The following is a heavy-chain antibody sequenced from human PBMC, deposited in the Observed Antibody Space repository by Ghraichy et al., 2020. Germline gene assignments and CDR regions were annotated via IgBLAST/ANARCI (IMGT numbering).Heavy chain of an antibody. J-gene: IGHJ4*02. D-gene: IGHD3-22*01. V-gene: IGHV4-39*01. Sequence: SETLSLTCTVSGGSISSSSYYWGWIRQPPGKGLEWIGSIYYSGSTYYNPSLKSRVTISVDTSKNQFSLKLSSVTAADTAVYYCARQADYYDSSGSLYLDYWGQGTLVTVSS. CDR2: IYYSGST. CDR1: GGSISSSSYY. CDR3: ARQADYYDSSGSLYLDY.